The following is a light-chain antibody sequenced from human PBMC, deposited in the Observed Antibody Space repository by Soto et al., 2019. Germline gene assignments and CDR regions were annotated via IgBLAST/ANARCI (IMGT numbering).Light chain of an antibody. CDR2: DPS. J-gene: IGKJ1*01. CDR3: QQYNSYSPVT. CDR1: QSISSW. V-gene: IGKV1-5*01. Sequence: DIQMTQSPSTLSASVGDRVTITCRASQSISSWLAWYQQKPGKAPKLLIYDPSSLESGVPSRFSGSGSGTEFTLTISSLQPYDFATYYCQQYNSYSPVTFGQGTKVEIK.